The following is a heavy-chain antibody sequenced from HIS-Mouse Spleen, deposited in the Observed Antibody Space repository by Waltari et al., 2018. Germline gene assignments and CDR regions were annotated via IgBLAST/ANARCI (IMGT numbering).Heavy chain of an antibody. D-gene: IGHD6-6*01. V-gene: IGHV3-30*18. CDR1: GFTFSSYG. J-gene: IGHJ4*02. CDR3: AKDRPYSSSYYFDY. CDR2: ISYDGSNK. Sequence: QVQLVESGGGVVQPGRSLRLSCAASGFTFSSYGMHWVRQAPGKGLGWVAVISYDGSNKYYADYVKGRFTISRDNSKNTLYLQMNSLRAEDTAVYYCAKDRPYSSSYYFDYWGQGTLVTVSS.